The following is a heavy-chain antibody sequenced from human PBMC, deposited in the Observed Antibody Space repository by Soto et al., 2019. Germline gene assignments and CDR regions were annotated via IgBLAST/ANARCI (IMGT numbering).Heavy chain of an antibody. CDR1: GFTFSDYY. CDR3: ASWEYQLPHASYGMDV. CDR2: ISSSSSYT. V-gene: IGHV3-11*06. J-gene: IGHJ6*02. Sequence: GGSLRLSCAASGFTFSDYYMSWIRQAPGKGLEWVSYISSSSSYTNYADSVKGRFTISRDNAKNSLYLQMNSLRAEDTAVYYCASWEYQLPHASYGMDVWGQGTTVTVSS. D-gene: IGHD2-2*01.